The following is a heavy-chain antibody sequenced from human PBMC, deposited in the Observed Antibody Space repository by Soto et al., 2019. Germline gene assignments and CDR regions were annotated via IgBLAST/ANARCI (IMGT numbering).Heavy chain of an antibody. D-gene: IGHD3-22*01. V-gene: IGHV4-30-4*02. Sequence: SESLSRTCNYSGSTIRSGYYYWCWIRQPPGKGLEWIGYIYYSGSTYYNPSLKSRVTISVDTSKNQFSLKLSSVTAADTAVYYCARDYYDSSGPRWGQG. CDR3: ARDYYDSSGPR. CDR2: IYYSGST. CDR1: GSTIRSGYYY. J-gene: IGHJ1*01.